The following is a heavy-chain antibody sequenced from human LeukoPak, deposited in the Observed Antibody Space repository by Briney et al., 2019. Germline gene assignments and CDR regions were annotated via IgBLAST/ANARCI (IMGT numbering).Heavy chain of an antibody. CDR3: ARQGYDILTGYIDAFDI. J-gene: IGHJ3*02. CDR1: GASISSDY. Sequence: PSETLSLTCTVSGASISSDYWSWIRQPPGKRLEYIGFINSAGNTNYNPPLKSRVTISIDTSKNQFSLKLRSVTAADTAIYYCARQGYDILTGYIDAFDIWGQGTMVTVSS. CDR2: INSAGNT. D-gene: IGHD3-9*01. V-gene: IGHV4-59*08.